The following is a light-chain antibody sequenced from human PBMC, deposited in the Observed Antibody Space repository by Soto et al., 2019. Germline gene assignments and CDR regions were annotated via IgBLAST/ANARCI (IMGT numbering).Light chain of an antibody. J-gene: IGKJ2*01. Sequence: DIQMTQSPSTLSASVGDRVTITCRASQSISSWLAWYQQKPGKAPKLLIYDASSLESGVPSWFSGSGSGTEFTLTISGLQPDDFATYYCQQYNSYSPTFGQGTKLEI. CDR3: QQYNSYSPT. CDR1: QSISSW. V-gene: IGKV1-5*01. CDR2: DAS.